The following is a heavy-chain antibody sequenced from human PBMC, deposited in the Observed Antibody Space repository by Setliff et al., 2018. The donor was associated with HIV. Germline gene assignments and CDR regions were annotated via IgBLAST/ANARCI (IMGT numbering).Heavy chain of an antibody. J-gene: IGHJ6*03. CDR2: MSYDGNNK. CDR3: AKHECSGGCYYYMDV. Sequence: PGGSLRLSCAASGFIFSSYAMHWVRQAPGKGLEWVAVMSYDGNNKYYADSVKGRFTISRDNSKNTLFLQMNSLRPEDTAVYYCAKHECSGGCYYYMDVWGKGIMVTVSS. V-gene: IGHV3-30*01. D-gene: IGHD2-15*01. CDR1: GFIFSSYA.